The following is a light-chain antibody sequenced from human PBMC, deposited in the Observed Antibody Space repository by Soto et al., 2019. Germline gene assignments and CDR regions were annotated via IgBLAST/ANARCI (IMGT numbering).Light chain of an antibody. J-gene: IGLJ2*01. CDR1: SSNIGNNY. Sequence: QSVLTQPPSVSAAPGQKVTISCSGSSSNIGNNYVSWHQHRPGAAPTVLIYGNNKRPSGIPDRFSASKSGTSATLDITGLQTGDEADYYCGTWDSSLSGVVFGGGTKLTVL. CDR2: GNN. CDR3: GTWDSSLSGVV. V-gene: IGLV1-51*01.